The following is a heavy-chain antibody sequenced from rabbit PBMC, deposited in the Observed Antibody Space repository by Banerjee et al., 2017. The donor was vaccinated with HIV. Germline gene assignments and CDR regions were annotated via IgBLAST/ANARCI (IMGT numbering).Heavy chain of an antibody. D-gene: IGHD6-1*01. CDR1: GFSFSNGYV. V-gene: IGHV1S40*01. CDR2: INTGSGNT. J-gene: IGHJ3*01. CDR3: GRDRDGDAGYGSLAL. Sequence: SLEESGGDLVKPGASLTLTCTASGFSFSNGYVMCWVRQAPGKGLEWIACINTGSGNTVYASWAKGRFTISKTSSTTVTLQMTSLTVADTATYFCGRDRDGDAGYGSLALWGQGTLVTVS.